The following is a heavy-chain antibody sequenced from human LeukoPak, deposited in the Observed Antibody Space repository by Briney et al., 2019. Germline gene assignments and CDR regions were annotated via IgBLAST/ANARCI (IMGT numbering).Heavy chain of an antibody. CDR1: GFTFSSYS. J-gene: IGHJ4*02. CDR2: ISSSSSYI. V-gene: IGHV3-21*01. D-gene: IGHD2-8*01. Sequence: GGLLRLSCAASGFTFSSYSMNWVRQAPGKGLEWVSSISSSSSYIYYADSVKGRFTISRDNAKNSLYLQMNSLRAEDTAVYYCARDRQGIVLMVYAYDYWGQGTLVTVSS. CDR3: ARDRQGIVLMVYAYDY.